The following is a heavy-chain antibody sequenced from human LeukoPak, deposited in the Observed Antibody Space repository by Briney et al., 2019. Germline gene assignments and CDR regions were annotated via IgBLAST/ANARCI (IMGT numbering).Heavy chain of an antibody. Sequence: GGSLRLSCTVSGFTVSSNSMSWVRQAPGKGLEWVSFIYSDNTHYSDSVKGRFTISRDNSKNTLYLQMNSLRAEDTAVYYCARVFSIVAVDYWGQGTLVTVSS. CDR3: ARVFSIVAVDY. V-gene: IGHV3-53*01. CDR1: GFTVSSNS. D-gene: IGHD2-15*01. J-gene: IGHJ4*02. CDR2: IYSDNT.